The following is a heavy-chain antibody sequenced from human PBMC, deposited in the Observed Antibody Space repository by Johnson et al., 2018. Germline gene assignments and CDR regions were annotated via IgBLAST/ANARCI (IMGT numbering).Heavy chain of an antibody. CDR2: IWSTVTT. V-gene: IGHV4-30-4*01. CDR1: GDSIPHRDYY. CDR3: VRVGDGYKLGGWWYSDY. J-gene: IGHJ4*02. D-gene: IGHD5-24*01. Sequence: QVQLQESGPGLVKPSQTLSLTCPVSGDSIPHRDYYWSWIRKPPGKGLECIGYIWSTVTTYYTPSLKSRVTISVDTSKNQYSLRLTSVTAAETAVYYCVRVGDGYKLGGWWYSDYWGQGTLVTVSS.